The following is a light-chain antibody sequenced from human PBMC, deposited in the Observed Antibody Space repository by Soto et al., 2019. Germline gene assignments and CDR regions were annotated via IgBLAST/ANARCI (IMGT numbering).Light chain of an antibody. CDR2: EVS. CDR1: SSDVGAYNY. CDR3: SSYTSNRTLV. Sequence: QSALTQPASVSGSPGQSITISCTGTSSDVGAYNYVSWYQQHPDKAPKLMIFEVSDRPSGVSNRFSGSNSGNTASLTISGLQAEDEADYFCSSYTSNRTLVFGGGTKGTVL. J-gene: IGLJ3*02. V-gene: IGLV2-14*01.